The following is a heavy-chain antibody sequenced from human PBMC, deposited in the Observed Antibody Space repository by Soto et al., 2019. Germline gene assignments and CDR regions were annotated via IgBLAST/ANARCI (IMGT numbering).Heavy chain of an antibody. CDR2: AHHSGRT. J-gene: IGHJ4*02. V-gene: IGHV4-4*02. CDR3: ARSEATGLDY. CDR1: GGSMSSSNW. D-gene: IGHD1-26*01. Sequence: QVQLQESGPGLVKPSGTLSLTCTVSGGSMSSSNWWNWVRQSPGKGLEWIGEAHHSGRTNYNPSLNSRVTISVEKSGNHFSQKLSSVTAADTAVYYCARSEATGLDYWGQGTLVTVSS.